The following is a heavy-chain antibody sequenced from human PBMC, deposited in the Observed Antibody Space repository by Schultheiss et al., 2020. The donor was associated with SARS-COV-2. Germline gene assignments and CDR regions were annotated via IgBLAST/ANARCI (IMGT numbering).Heavy chain of an antibody. CDR3: ARGGGYDSRLDY. D-gene: IGHD5-12*01. V-gene: IGHV6-1*01. Sequence: SQTLSLTCAISGDSVSSNSAAWNWIRQSPSRGLEWLGRTYYRSKWYHDYATSMQGRITINPDTSKNQFSLQLNSVTPEDTAVYYCARGGGYDSRLDYWGQGTLVTVSS. CDR1: GDSVSSNSAA. CDR2: TYYRSKWYH. J-gene: IGHJ4*02.